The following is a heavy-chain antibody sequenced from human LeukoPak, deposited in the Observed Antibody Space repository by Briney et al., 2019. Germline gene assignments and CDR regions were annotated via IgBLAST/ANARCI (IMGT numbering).Heavy chain of an antibody. CDR3: ARDRNYYDSSGLFES. V-gene: IGHV3-30*03. Sequence: GGSLRLSCAASGFTFSSYGMHWVRQAPGKGLEWVAVISYDGSNKYYADSVKGRFTISRDNSKNTLYLQMNSLRAEDTAMYYCARDRNYYDSSGLFESWGQGTLVTASS. D-gene: IGHD3-22*01. CDR2: ISYDGSNK. J-gene: IGHJ4*02. CDR1: GFTFSSYG.